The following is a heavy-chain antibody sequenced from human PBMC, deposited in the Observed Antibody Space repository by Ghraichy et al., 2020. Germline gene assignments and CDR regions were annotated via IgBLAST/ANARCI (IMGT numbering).Heavy chain of an antibody. J-gene: IGHJ2*01. CDR2: ISGSGGST. V-gene: IGHV3-23*01. Sequence: PRLGQKWVSAISGSGGSTYYADSVKGRFTISRDNSKNTLDLQMNSLRAEDTAVYYCAKTGLGRWFSTLTEHWYFDLWGR. D-gene: IGHD3-10*01. CDR3: AKTGLGRWFSTLTEHWYFDL.